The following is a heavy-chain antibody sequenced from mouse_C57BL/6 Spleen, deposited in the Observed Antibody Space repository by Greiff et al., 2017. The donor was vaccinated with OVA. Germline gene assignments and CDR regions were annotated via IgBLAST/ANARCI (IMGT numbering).Heavy chain of an antibody. J-gene: IGHJ4*01. CDR3: ANRAMDY. CDR1: GYTFTSYW. CDR2: IDPSASYT. V-gene: IGHV1-50*01. Sequence: VQLQQPGAELVKPGASVKLSCKASGYTFTSYWMQWVKQRPGQGLEWIGEIDPSASYTNYNQKFKGKATLTVDTSSSTAYMQLSSLTSEDSAVYYCANRAMDYWGQGTSVTVSS.